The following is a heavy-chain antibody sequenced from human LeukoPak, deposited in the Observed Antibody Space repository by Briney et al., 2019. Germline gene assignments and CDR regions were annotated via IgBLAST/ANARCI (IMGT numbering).Heavy chain of an antibody. CDR2: ISDSGAGT. D-gene: IGHD6-13*01. CDR3: AKDRVATERYYMDV. J-gene: IGHJ6*03. V-gene: IGHV3-23*01. Sequence: PGRSLRLSCAASGFTFSNYGMSWLRQAPGKGLEWVSAISDSGAGTYYADSVKGRFTISRDNSKNTLYLQMNSLRAEDTAVYYSAKDRVATERYYMDVWGKGTTVTISS. CDR1: GFTFSNYG.